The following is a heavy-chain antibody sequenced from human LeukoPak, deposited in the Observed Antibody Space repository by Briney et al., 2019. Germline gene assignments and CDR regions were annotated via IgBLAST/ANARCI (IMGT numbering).Heavy chain of an antibody. CDR1: GGSISSSSYY. D-gene: IGHD1-26*01. CDR3: ARGGRKLGATTGDYYYYMDV. CDR2: IYYSGST. Sequence: VKPSETLSLTCTVSGGSISSSSYYWGWIRQPPGKGLEWIGYIYYSGSTYYNPSLKSRVTISVDTSKNQFSLKLSSVTAADTAVYYCARGGRKLGATTGDYYYYMDVWGKGTTVTVSS. V-gene: IGHV4-30-4*08. J-gene: IGHJ6*03.